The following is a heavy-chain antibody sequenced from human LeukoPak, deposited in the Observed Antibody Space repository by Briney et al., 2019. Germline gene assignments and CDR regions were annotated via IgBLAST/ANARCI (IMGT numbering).Heavy chain of an antibody. CDR2: INPGKSDT. CDR3: ARLLGLKVVIPDDEAFDI. CDR1: GYSFTSYW. V-gene: IGHV5-51*01. D-gene: IGHD2-2*01. Sequence: GESLKISCKGSGYSFTSYWISWVRQMPGKGLEFMGIINPGKSDTRYSPSFQGQVTISADKSINTAYLQWGSLRASDTAIYYCARLLGLKVVIPDDEAFDIWGQGTMVTVSS. J-gene: IGHJ3*02.